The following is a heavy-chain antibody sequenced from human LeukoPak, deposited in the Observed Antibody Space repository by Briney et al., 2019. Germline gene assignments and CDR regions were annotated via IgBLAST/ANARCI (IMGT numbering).Heavy chain of an antibody. J-gene: IGHJ4*02. Sequence: GGSLRLSCAASGFTFSDYWMHWVRQAPGKELVWVSRINSDGSSTSYADSVKGRFTVSRGNAKNTLFLQMNSLRAEDTAVYYCGILAAAGRGPRNWGQGTLVTVSS. CDR1: GFTFSDYW. V-gene: IGHV3-74*01. CDR3: GILAAAGRGPRN. D-gene: IGHD6-13*01. CDR2: INSDGSST.